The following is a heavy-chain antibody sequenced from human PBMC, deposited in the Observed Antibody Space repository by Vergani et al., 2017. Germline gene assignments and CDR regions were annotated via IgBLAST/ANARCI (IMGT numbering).Heavy chain of an antibody. CDR2: IYYSGST. D-gene: IGHD6-13*01. J-gene: IGHJ6*03. V-gene: IGHV4-34*11. CDR3: ARVRIAAAGEPTYYYYYMDV. Sequence: QVQLQQWGAGLLKPSETLSLTCAVYGGSFSGYYWSWIRQPPGKGLEWIGYIYYSGSTNYNPSLKSRVTISVDTSKNQFSLKLSSVTAADTAVYYCARVRIAAAGEPTYYYYYMDVWGKGTTVTVSS. CDR1: GGSFSGYY.